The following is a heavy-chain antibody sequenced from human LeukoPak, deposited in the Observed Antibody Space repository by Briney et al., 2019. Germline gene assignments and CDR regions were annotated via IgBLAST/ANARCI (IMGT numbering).Heavy chain of an antibody. D-gene: IGHD6-13*01. CDR3: ARVRLIAAAGRNHYYFDY. V-gene: IGHV3-33*08. CDR1: GFSFSSYW. CDR2: IWYDGSNK. Sequence: GGSLRLSCAASGFSFSSYWMHWVRQAPGKGLEWVAVIWYDGSNKYYADSVKGRFTISRDNSKNTLYLQMNSLRAEDTAVYYCARVRLIAAAGRNHYYFDYWGQGTLVTVCS. J-gene: IGHJ4*02.